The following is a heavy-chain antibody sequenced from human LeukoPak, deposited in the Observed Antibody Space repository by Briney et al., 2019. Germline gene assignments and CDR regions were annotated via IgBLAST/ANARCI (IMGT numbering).Heavy chain of an antibody. J-gene: IGHJ4*02. D-gene: IGHD4-17*01. Sequence: PSETLSLTCAVSGGSISSSSYYWGWIRQPPGKGLEWIGSIYYSGSTYYNPSLKSRVTISVDTSKNQFSLKLSSVTAADTAVYYCARKTVSYVGYFDYWGQGTLVTVSS. CDR1: GGSISSSSYY. V-gene: IGHV4-39*01. CDR3: ARKTVSYVGYFDY. CDR2: IYYSGST.